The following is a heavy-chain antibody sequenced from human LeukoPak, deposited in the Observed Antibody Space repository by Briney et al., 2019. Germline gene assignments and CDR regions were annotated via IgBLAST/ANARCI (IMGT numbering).Heavy chain of an antibody. CDR1: GFTFSSYA. J-gene: IGHJ6*01. CDR3: AKMKGHPLPKYYMDV. V-gene: IGHV3-23*01. CDR2: ISGSGDNT. D-gene: IGHD1-26*01. Sequence: PGGSLRLSCAASGFTFSSYAMSWVRQAPGKGLEWVSGISGSGDNTLYADSVKGGFTISRDNSKNTLYLEMNSLRAEDTAIYYCAKMKGHPLPKYYMDVWGQGTTVTVSS.